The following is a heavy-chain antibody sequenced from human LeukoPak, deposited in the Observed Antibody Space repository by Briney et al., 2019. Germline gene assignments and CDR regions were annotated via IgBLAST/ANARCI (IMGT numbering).Heavy chain of an antibody. CDR3: ARHSDGNFGSLVHY. J-gene: IGHJ4*02. V-gene: IGHV5-51*01. Sequence: GESLMIPCKASGYSFTNYWIGWLRQMPGKGLEWMGIIYPGDSDTRYSPSFQGQVTISVDKSISTAYLQWSSLEASGTAMYYCARHSDGNFGSLVHYGGERTLVTVSS. CDR1: GYSFTNYW. D-gene: IGHD5-18*01. CDR2: IYPGDSDT.